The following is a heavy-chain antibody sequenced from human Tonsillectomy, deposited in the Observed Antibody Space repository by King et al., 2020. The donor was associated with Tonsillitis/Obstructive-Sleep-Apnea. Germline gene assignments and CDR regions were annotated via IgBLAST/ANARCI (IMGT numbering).Heavy chain of an antibody. J-gene: IGHJ6*02. CDR2: INHSGST. CDR1: GGSFSDYY. D-gene: IGHD3-9*01. CDR3: SRGPDYDFLTGTDYFYYYGLDV. V-gene: IGHV4-34*01. Sequence: VQLPQWGAGLLKPSETLSLTCAVYGGSFSDYYWSWIRQPPGKGLEWIGEINHSGSTNYSPSLKSRVTISVDTSKNQFSLKLSSVTAADTAVYYWSRGPDYDFLTGTDYFYYYGLDVWGQGTTVTVSS.